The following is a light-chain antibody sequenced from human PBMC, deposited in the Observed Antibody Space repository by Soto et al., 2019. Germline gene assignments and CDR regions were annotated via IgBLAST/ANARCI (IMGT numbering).Light chain of an antibody. V-gene: IGKV1-39*01. J-gene: IGKJ2*01. CDR2: AAS. CDR1: QSISSY. Sequence: DIQMTKSPSSLSGSVGDRVTITCGVSQSISSYLYWYQQKPGTAPTLLLHAASSLQSAAPSRFSCSGSGTDFTLTISILQPEDFATYYCQQSYSTLFWTFGQGTKVDI. CDR3: QQSYSTLFWT.